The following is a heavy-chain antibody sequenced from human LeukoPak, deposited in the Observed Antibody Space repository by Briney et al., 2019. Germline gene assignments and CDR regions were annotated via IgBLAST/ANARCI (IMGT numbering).Heavy chain of an antibody. CDR1: GYSFTTYA. V-gene: IGHV7-4-1*01. Sequence: GASVKVSCKASGYSFTTYAINWLRQAPGRGLEWMGWINTDTGHPTYAQGSPGRFVFSLDTSVSTAYLQIRSLKAEDTAVYYCARDWRVTAMITYWFDLWGQGSLVTVSS. CDR3: ARDWRVTAMITYWFDL. D-gene: IGHD5-12*01. J-gene: IGHJ5*02. CDR2: INTDTGHP.